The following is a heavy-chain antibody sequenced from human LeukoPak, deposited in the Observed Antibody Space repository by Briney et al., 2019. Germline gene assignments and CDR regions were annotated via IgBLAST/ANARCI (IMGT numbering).Heavy chain of an antibody. J-gene: IGHJ4*02. Sequence: GESLKISCQGSGYRFTSYWIGWVRQMPGKGLEWMGIIYPGDSDARYSPSFQGQVTISADKSISTAYLQWSSLKAPDTAMYFRARMNYNSSGWYGFDYWGQGTLVTVSS. CDR1: GYRFTSYW. D-gene: IGHD6-19*01. CDR3: ARMNYNSSGWYGFDY. CDR2: IYPGDSDA. V-gene: IGHV5-51*01.